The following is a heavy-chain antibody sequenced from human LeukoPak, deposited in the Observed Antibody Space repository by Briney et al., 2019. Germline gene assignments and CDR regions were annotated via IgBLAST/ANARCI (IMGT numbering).Heavy chain of an antibody. D-gene: IGHD6-19*01. Sequence: ASVKVSCKASGYTFTSYGISWVRQAPGQGLEGRVWISAYNGNTNYARKFQGRVTMTTDTSTSTAYMELRSLRSDDTAVYYCARAIKQWLVRTSSFDYWGQGTLVTVSS. J-gene: IGHJ4*02. CDR2: ISAYNGNT. CDR3: ARAIKQWLVRTSSFDY. CDR1: GYTFTSYG. V-gene: IGHV1-18*01.